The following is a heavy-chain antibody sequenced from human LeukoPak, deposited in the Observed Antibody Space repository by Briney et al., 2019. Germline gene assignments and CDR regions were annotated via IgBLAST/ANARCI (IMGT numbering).Heavy chain of an antibody. V-gene: IGHV1-24*01. J-gene: IGHJ4*02. CDR2: FDPEDGET. Sequence: ASVKVSCKVSGYTLTELSMHWVRPAPGKGLEWMGGFDPEDGETIYAQKFQGRVTMTEDTSTDTAYMELSSLRSEDTAVYYCATIVGRMVRGVYDYWGQGTLVSVSS. D-gene: IGHD3-10*01. CDR3: ATIVGRMVRGVYDY. CDR1: GYTLTELS.